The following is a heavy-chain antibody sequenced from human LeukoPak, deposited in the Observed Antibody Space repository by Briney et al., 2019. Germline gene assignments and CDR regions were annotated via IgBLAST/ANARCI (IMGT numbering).Heavy chain of an antibody. D-gene: IGHD6-19*01. Sequence: PGGSLRLSCAASGFTFSSYSMNWVRQAPGKGLEWVSSISSSSSYIYYADSVKGRFTISRDNAKNSLYLQMNSLRAEDTAVYYCARDRSGEQWLVQDYWGQGTLVTVSS. J-gene: IGHJ4*02. CDR2: ISSSSSYI. CDR1: GFTFSSYS. V-gene: IGHV3-21*01. CDR3: ARDRSGEQWLVQDY.